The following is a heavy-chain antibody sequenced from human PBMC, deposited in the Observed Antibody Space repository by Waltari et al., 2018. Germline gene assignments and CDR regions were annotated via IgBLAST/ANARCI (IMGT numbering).Heavy chain of an antibody. CDR3: ARLAYFDIWSEADVFDI. D-gene: IGHD3-3*01. CDR1: GFTLGEYA. CDR2: VRSKTYGGTA. J-gene: IGHJ3*02. Sequence: EVQLVESGGGLVQPGRSLRLPCTASGFTLGEYAMGWVRRVPGKGRQWVCFVRSKTYGGTAVYATSVKGRITISRDDSKNIAYLQMDSLKIDETAVYYCARLAYFDIWSEADVFDIWGQGTMVTVSS. V-gene: IGHV3-49*04.